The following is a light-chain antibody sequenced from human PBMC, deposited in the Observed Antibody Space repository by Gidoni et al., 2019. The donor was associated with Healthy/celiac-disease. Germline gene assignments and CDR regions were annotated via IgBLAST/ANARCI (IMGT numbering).Light chain of an antibody. J-gene: IGKJ2*01. Sequence: DIQLTPSPSTLSASVGDRVTITCRASQSISYWLAWYQQKPGKAPKLLIYKASTLETGVPSRFGGSGSGTEFTLTISSLQPDDFATYYCQQYNGYSYTFGQGTKLEIK. CDR1: QSISYW. CDR3: QQYNGYSYT. CDR2: KAS. V-gene: IGKV1-5*03.